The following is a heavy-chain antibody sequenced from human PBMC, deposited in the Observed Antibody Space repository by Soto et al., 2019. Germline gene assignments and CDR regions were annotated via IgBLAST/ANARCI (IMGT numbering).Heavy chain of an antibody. CDR3: AAGELRYFDWFSTPFDY. CDR1: GFTFTSSA. D-gene: IGHD3-9*01. CDR2: IVVGSGDT. J-gene: IGHJ4*02. Sequence: ASVKVSCKASGFTFTSSAMQWVRQARGQRLEWIGWIVVGSGDTNYAQKFQERVTITRDMSTSTAYMELSSLRSEDTAVYYCAAGELRYFDWFSTPFDYWGQGTLVTVSS. V-gene: IGHV1-58*02.